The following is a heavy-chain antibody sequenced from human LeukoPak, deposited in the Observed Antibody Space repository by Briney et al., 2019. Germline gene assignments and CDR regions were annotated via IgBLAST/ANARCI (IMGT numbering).Heavy chain of an antibody. CDR3: AGGGQGIFRGGYFGH. CDR2: IYYSGST. D-gene: IGHD3-10*01. J-gene: IGHJ4*02. V-gene: IGHV4-59*01. CDR1: GGSLTNYY. Sequence: PSETLSLTCTVSGGSLTNYYWSWIRQPPGKGLEWIGYIYYSGSTDYNPSLKSRVTMSVDTSKNQFSLKLNSVTPADTAVYYCAGGGQGIFRGGYFGHWGQGALVTVSS.